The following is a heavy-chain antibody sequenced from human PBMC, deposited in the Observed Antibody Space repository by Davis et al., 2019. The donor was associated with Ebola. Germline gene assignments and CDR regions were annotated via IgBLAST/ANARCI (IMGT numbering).Heavy chain of an antibody. CDR2: IKQDGSDK. CDR3: ARDSPGNGMDV. D-gene: IGHD6-13*01. V-gene: IGHV3-7*03. CDR1: GFIFSNYW. Sequence: GESLKISCAASGFIFSNYWMSWVRQAPGKGPEWVAIIKQDGSDKYYVDSVKGRITISRDNAKNSLYLQMNSLRAEDTAVYYCARDSPGNGMDVWGQGATVTVSS. J-gene: IGHJ6*02.